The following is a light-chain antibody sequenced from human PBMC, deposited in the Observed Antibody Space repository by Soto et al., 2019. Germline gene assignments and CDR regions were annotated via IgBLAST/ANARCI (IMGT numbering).Light chain of an antibody. V-gene: IGKV3-20*01. CDR2: GAS. CDR1: QTVRSNY. Sequence: EIVLTQSPGTLSLSPGERATLSGRSSQTVRSNYLAWYQQKPGQAPSLLIYGASSRATGIPDRVSGGGSGTDFTLTISRLDPEDFAVYYCQQYGISPGTFCQWTKVEVK. CDR3: QQYGISPGT. J-gene: IGKJ1*01.